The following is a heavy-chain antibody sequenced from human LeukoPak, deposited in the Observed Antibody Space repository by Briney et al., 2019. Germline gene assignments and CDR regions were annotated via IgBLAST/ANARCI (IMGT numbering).Heavy chain of an antibody. D-gene: IGHD3-22*01. CDR1: GFTFSSYS. CDR3: ARDSYYYDSSGYYSVDY. V-gene: IGHV3-21*01. J-gene: IGHJ4*02. Sequence: PGGSLRLSCAASGFTFSSYSMNWVRQAPGKGLEWVSSISSSSSYIYYADSAKGRFTISRDNAKNSLYLQMNSLRAEDTAVYYCARDSYYYDSSGYYSVDYWGQGTLVTVSS. CDR2: ISSSSSYI.